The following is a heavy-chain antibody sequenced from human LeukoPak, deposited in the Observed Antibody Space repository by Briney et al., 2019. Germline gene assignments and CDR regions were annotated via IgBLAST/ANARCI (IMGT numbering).Heavy chain of an antibody. J-gene: IGHJ6*02. V-gene: IGHV3-23*01. Sequence: GGSLRLSCAASGFTFSNYAMNWVRQAPGEGLEWVSAISDSGGNIYYADSVKGRFTVSRDNSKNTLYLQMNSLRAEDTAVYYCAKDRSDSSSWYCVDVWGQGTTVTVSS. CDR1: GFTFSNYA. CDR3: AKDRSDSSSWYCVDV. CDR2: ISDSGGNI. D-gene: IGHD6-13*01.